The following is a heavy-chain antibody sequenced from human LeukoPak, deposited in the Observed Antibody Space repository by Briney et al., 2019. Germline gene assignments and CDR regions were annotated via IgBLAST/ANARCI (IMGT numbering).Heavy chain of an antibody. CDR1: GGSFSGYY. J-gene: IGHJ4*02. CDR3: AREGGPYRPLDY. Sequence: SETLSLTCAVYGGSFSGYYWSWIRQPPGKGLEWIGEIDHSGSTNYNPSLKSRVTISVDTSKNQFSLKLSSVTAADTAVYYCAREGGPYRPLDYSGQGTLVTVSS. CDR2: IDHSGST. V-gene: IGHV4-34*01.